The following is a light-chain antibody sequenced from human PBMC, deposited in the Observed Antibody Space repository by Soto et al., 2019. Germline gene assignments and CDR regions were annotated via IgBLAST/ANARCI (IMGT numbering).Light chain of an antibody. CDR2: AES. Sequence: DIQMRHSPAYVSASVGETVSIACRASQSISTYLNWYRQKPGKDPDLLIYAESSLPTGLPPRFSGSGSGTDFTLTITGLQPEDFATYYCKQYNSYSTFGQGRRLEIK. V-gene: IGKV1-39*01. CDR3: KQYNSYST. J-gene: IGKJ5*01. CDR1: QSISTY.